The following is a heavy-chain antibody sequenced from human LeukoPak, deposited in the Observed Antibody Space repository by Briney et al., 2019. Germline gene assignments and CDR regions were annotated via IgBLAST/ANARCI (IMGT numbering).Heavy chain of an antibody. D-gene: IGHD2-15*01. CDR1: GYTFTSYG. V-gene: IGHV1-18*01. Sequence: ASVKVSCKASGYTFTSYGISWVRQAPGQGLEWMGWISAYNGNTTYAQKLQGRVTMTTDTSTSTAYMELRSLRSDDTAVYYCARDSRRGDCSGGSCYSGGNFDYWGQGTLVTVSS. CDR2: ISAYNGNT. CDR3: ARDSRRGDCSGGSCYSGGNFDY. J-gene: IGHJ4*02.